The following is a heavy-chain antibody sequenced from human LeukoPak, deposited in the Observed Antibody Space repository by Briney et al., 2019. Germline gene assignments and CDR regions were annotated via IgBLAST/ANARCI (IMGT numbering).Heavy chain of an antibody. Sequence: GRSLRLSCAASGFTFSTYGMHWVRQSPGKGLEWVAVIWYDGSNINYADSVKGRFTISRENSKNTLYLQMNSLRVEDTAVYYCARGGRHYYASGTRGWFDPWGQGTLVTVSS. J-gene: IGHJ5*02. V-gene: IGHV3-33*01. CDR1: GFTFSTYG. CDR2: IWYDGSNI. D-gene: IGHD3-10*01. CDR3: ARGGRHYYASGTRGWFDP.